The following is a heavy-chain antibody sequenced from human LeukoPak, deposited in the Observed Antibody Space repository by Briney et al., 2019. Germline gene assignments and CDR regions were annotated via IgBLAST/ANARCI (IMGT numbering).Heavy chain of an antibody. J-gene: IGHJ6*02. D-gene: IGHD3-22*01. V-gene: IGHV3-74*01. Sequence: GGSLRLSCAASGFSFRSSWMHWVRQAPGKGQVWVSRINSGGSSTTYADSVKGRFTISRDNAKNTLYLQMNSLGAEDTAVYYCARDLDYYESSVYHSLYYGMDVWGQGTTVSVS. CDR3: ARDLDYYESSVYHSLYYGMDV. CDR1: GFSFRSSW. CDR2: INSGGSST.